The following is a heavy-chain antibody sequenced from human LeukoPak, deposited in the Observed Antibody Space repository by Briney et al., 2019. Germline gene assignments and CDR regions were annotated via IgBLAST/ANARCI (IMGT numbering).Heavy chain of an antibody. CDR2: VSYSGGT. Sequence: SESLSLTCTVSGASVSSHYWSWLRQPPGTGLEWIGHVSYSGGTNCNPSLKSRVTISLDTSKDQFSLRLNSVTAADTAVYYCARLSTYYDFWSPLDYWGQGTLVTVSS. D-gene: IGHD3-3*01. J-gene: IGHJ4*02. V-gene: IGHV4-59*02. CDR1: GASVSSHY. CDR3: ARLSTYYDFWSPLDY.